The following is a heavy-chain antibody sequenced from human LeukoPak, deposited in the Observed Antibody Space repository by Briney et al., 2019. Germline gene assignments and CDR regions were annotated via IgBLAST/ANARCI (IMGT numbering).Heavy chain of an antibody. CDR3: ARVRDDYTYFDC. CDR2: INSDGSRT. D-gene: IGHD4-11*01. J-gene: IGHJ4*02. V-gene: IGHV3-74*01. Sequence: GGSLRLSCAASGFTFSSYWMHWVRQAPGKGLMWVSRINSDGSRTTYADSVRGRFTISRDNAKSTLYLQMNSLRAEDTAVYYCARVRDDYTYFDCWGQGALVTVSS. CDR1: GFTFSSYW.